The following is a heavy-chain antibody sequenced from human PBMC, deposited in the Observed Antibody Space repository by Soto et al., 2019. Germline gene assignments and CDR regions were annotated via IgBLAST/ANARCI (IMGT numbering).Heavy chain of an antibody. Sequence: SETLSLTCIVSGVSITSSYWSWIRQPPGQGLESIGYIYYTGDTNSNPSLKSRVTISMDTSKNQFSLKLSSVTAADTAVYYCARADYNNYWYFDLWGRGTLVTVSS. CDR3: ARADYNNYWYFDL. CDR2: IYYTGDT. CDR1: GVSITSSY. V-gene: IGHV4-59*08. D-gene: IGHD3-9*01. J-gene: IGHJ2*01.